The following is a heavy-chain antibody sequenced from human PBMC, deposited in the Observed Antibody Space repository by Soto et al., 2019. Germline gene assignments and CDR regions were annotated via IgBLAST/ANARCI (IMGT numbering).Heavy chain of an antibody. J-gene: IGHJ6*03. CDR3: ARYGFYSLDV. V-gene: IGHV4-34*01. CDR2: INHSGST. Sequence: SETLSLTCAVYGGSFSGYYWSWIRQPPGKGLEWIGEINHSGSTNYNPSLKSRVTISVDTSKNQFSLKLRSVTAADTAVYYCARYGFYSLDVWGKGTTVTSP. CDR1: GGSFSGYY. D-gene: IGHD3-10*01.